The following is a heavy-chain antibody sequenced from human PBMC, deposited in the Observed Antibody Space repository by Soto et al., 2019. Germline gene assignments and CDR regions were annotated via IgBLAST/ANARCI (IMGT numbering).Heavy chain of an antibody. CDR3: ARGGYCSGGSCYLFLNYYYMDV. V-gene: IGHV3-48*01. CDR2: ISSSSSTI. Sequence: PGGSLRLSCAASGFPFTSYSMNWVRQAPGKGLEWVSYISSSSSTIYYADSVKGRFTISRDNAKNSLYLQMNSLRAEDTAVYYCARGGYCSGGSCYLFLNYYYMDVWGKGTTVTVSS. D-gene: IGHD2-15*01. CDR1: GFPFTSYS. J-gene: IGHJ6*03.